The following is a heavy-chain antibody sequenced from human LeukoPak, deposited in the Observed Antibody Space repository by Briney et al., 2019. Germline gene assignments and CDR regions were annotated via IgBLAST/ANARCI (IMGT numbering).Heavy chain of an antibody. V-gene: IGHV3-23*01. Sequence: GGPLRLSCAVSGITLSNYGMSWVRQAPGKGLEWVAGISDSGGRTKYADSVKGRFTISRDNSKNTLYLQMNSLRAEDTAVYYCAKGPAIRSSGYYYYYYGMDVWGQGTTVTVSS. D-gene: IGHD3-22*01. CDR2: ISDSGGRT. CDR1: GITLSNYG. CDR3: AKGPAIRSSGYYYYYYGMDV. J-gene: IGHJ6*02.